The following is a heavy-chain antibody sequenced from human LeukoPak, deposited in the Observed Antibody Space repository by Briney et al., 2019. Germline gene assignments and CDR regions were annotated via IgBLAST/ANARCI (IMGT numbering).Heavy chain of an antibody. V-gene: IGHV3-33*01. CDR2: IWYDGSDK. CDR1: GFTFSSYG. CDR3: ARVLGDSGWYLGWFDP. D-gene: IGHD6-19*01. J-gene: IGHJ5*02. Sequence: GGSLRLSCAASGFTFSSYGMHWVRQAPGKGLEWVAVIWYDGSDKYCADSVKGRFTISRDNSKNTLYLQMNSLRVEDTAVYYCARVLGDSGWYLGWFDPWGQGTLVTVSS.